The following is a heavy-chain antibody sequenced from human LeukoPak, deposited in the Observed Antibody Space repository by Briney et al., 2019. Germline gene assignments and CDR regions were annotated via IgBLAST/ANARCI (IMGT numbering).Heavy chain of an antibody. Sequence: GESLKISCKASGYSFTSYWSGWVRQMPGKGLGWMGIIYPGDSDTRYSPSFQGQVTISAEKSISTAYLQWSSLKASDTALYYCASRKKGMATAGFDFWGQGTLVTVSS. CDR2: IYPGDSDT. D-gene: IGHD5-24*01. J-gene: IGHJ4*02. CDR3: ASRKKGMATAGFDF. V-gene: IGHV5-51*01. CDR1: GYSFTSYW.